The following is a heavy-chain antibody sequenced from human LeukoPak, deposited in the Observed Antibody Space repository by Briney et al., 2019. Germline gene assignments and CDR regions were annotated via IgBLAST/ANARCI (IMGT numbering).Heavy chain of an antibody. J-gene: IGHJ4*02. V-gene: IGHV3-15*01. D-gene: IGHD4-23*01. Sequence: GGSLRLSCAASGFTFSNAWMSWVRQAPGKGLEWVGRIKSKTDGGTTDYAAPVKGRFTISKDDSKNTLYLQMNSLKTEDTAVYYCARRAGGYSHPYDYWGQGILVTVSS. CDR1: GFTFSNAW. CDR2: IKSKTDGGTT. CDR3: ARRAGGYSHPYDY.